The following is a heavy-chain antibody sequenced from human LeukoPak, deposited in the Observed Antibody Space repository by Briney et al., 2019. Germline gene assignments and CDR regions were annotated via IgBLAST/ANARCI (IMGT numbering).Heavy chain of an antibody. D-gene: IGHD4-17*01. CDR1: GGTFSSYA. J-gene: IGHJ4*02. CDR3: ARSITINTVTTGLDY. V-gene: IGHV1-69*13. Sequence: SVKVSCKASGGTFSSYAISWVRQAPGQGLEWMGGIIPIFGTANYAQKFQGRVTITADESTSTAYMELSSLRSEDTAVYYCARSITINTVTTGLDYWGQETLVTVSS. CDR2: IIPIFGTA.